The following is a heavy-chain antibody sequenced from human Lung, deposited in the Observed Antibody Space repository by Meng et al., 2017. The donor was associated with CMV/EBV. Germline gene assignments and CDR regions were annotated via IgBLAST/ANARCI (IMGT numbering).Heavy chain of an antibody. D-gene: IGHD4-17*01. CDR3: VRAVHGLEI. CDR1: GYTLTTYG. Sequence: ASXXVSCKASGYTLTTYGINWVRQAPGQGLEWMGWVNPYNGDGGYAQRFQGRVTVTTDTSINTAYLELTSLRSDDTAVYYCVRAVHGLEIWGQGTTVNGAS. V-gene: IGHV1-8*01. CDR2: VNPYNGDG. J-gene: IGHJ6*01.